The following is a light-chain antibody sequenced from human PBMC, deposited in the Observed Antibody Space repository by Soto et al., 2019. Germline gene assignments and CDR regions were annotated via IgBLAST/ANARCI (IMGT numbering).Light chain of an antibody. CDR3: SSYTSSSTDV. Sequence: QSALTQPASVSGSPGQSITISCTGTSSDVGGYNYVSWCQQHPGKAPKLMIYEVSNRPSGVSNRFSGSKSGNTASLTISGLQAEDEADYYCSSYTSSSTDVFRTGTKVTVL. CDR1: SSDVGGYNY. J-gene: IGLJ1*01. V-gene: IGLV2-14*01. CDR2: EVS.